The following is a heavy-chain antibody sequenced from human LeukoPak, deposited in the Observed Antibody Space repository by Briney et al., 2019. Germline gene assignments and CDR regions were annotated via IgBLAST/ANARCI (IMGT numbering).Heavy chain of an antibody. Sequence: GGSLRLSCAASGFTFSDYYISCIDSSGGTVYYADSVKGRFTISRDNAKNSLYLQMNSLRAEDTAVYYCAREYSGSFDYWGQGTLVTVSS. CDR3: AREYSGSFDY. J-gene: IGHJ4*02. CDR2: IDSSGGTV. CDR1: GFTFSDYY. V-gene: IGHV3-11*04. D-gene: IGHD1-26*01.